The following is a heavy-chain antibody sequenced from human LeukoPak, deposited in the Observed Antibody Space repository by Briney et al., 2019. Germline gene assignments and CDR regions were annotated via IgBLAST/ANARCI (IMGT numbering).Heavy chain of an antibody. CDR2: INHSGST. CDR1: GGSFSGYY. J-gene: IGHJ4*02. Sequence: PSETLSLTCAVYGGSFSGYYWSWIRQPPGKGLEWIGEINHSGSTNYNPSLKSRVTISVDTSKNQFSLKLSSVTAADMAVYYCARGGYYYDSSGYYYWGQGTLVTVSS. CDR3: ARGGYYYDSSGYYY. D-gene: IGHD3-22*01. V-gene: IGHV4-34*01.